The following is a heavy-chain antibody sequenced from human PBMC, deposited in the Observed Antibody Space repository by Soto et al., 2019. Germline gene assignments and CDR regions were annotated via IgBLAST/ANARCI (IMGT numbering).Heavy chain of an antibody. CDR2: INAAGETT. CDR3: ATQDFRGPTGTT. D-gene: IGHD1-1*01. CDR1: GFSFSHSA. V-gene: IGHV3-23*01. Sequence: EVQLLESGGGFVQPGGSLRLSCGAFGFSFSHSAMGWVRQAPGKGLDWVSLINAAGETTYYANSVKGRFTISRDNSKNTLYLLMNSLRAEDTAVYYCATQDFRGPTGTTWGQGTQVIVSS. J-gene: IGHJ4*02.